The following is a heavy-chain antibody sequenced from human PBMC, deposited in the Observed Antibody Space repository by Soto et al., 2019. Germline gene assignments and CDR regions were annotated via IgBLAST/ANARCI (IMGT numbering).Heavy chain of an antibody. CDR3: ARDPATVIDYYYYGMDV. V-gene: IGHV3-33*08. Sequence: GGSLRLSCAASGFTFSSYAMSWVRQAPGKGLEWVAVIWYDGSNKYYADSVKGRFTISRDNSKNTLYLQMNSLRAEDTAVYYCARDPATVIDYYYYGMDVWGQGTTVTVSS. D-gene: IGHD4-4*01. CDR1: GFTFSSYA. CDR2: IWYDGSNK. J-gene: IGHJ6*02.